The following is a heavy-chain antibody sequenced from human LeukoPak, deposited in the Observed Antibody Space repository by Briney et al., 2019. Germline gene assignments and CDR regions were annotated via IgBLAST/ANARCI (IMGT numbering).Heavy chain of an antibody. Sequence: GGSLRLSCAASGFTFSSYEMNWVRQAPGKGLEWVSYIGNSDRTIYYADSLKGRFTISRDNAKNSLYLQMNSLRAEDTAVYYCARMRYGPGSDFDYWGQGTLVTVSS. CDR3: ARMRYGPGSDFDY. V-gene: IGHV3-48*03. CDR1: GFTFSSYE. D-gene: IGHD3-10*01. J-gene: IGHJ4*02. CDR2: IGNSDRTI.